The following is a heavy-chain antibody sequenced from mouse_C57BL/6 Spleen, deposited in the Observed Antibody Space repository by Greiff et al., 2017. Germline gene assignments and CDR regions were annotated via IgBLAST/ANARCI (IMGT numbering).Heavy chain of an antibody. CDR3: ARGHYYGSSGFAY. CDR1: GYTFTDYY. CDR2: INPNNGGT. D-gene: IGHD1-1*01. V-gene: IGHV1-26*01. Sequence: EVQLQQSGPELVKPGASVKISCKASGYTFTDYYMNWVKQSHGKSLEWIGDINPNNGGTSYNQKFKGKDTLTVDKSSSTAYMELRSLTSEDSAVYYCARGHYYGSSGFAYWGHGTLVTVSA. J-gene: IGHJ3*01.